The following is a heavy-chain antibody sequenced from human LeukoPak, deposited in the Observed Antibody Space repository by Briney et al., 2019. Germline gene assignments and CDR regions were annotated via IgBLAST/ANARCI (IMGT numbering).Heavy chain of an antibody. V-gene: IGHV3-23*01. CDR3: ASRRRGNIFWVRYFDWLVSTY. D-gene: IGHD3-9*01. J-gene: IGHJ4*02. CDR1: GFTFSSYA. Sequence: PGGSLRLSCAASGFTFSSYAMSWVRQAPGKGLEWVSAISGSGGSTYYADSVKGRFTISRDNSKNTLYLQMNSLRAEDTAVYYCASRRRGNIFWVRYFDWLVSTYWGQGTLVTVSS. CDR2: ISGSGGST.